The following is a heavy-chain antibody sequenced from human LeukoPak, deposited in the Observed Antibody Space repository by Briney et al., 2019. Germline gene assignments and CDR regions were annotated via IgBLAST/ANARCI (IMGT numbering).Heavy chain of an antibody. D-gene: IGHD6-13*01. CDR1: GDSISSHY. J-gene: IGHJ4*02. Sequence: SETLSLTCNVSGDSISSHYWNWIRQPPGKGLEWIGYIFYSANTNYNPSLKSRVAISLDKSKNQFSLKLSSVTAADTAVYYCARGVYIAAAQYGYWGQGTLVTVSS. V-gene: IGHV4-59*11. CDR3: ARGVYIAAAQYGY. CDR2: IFYSANT.